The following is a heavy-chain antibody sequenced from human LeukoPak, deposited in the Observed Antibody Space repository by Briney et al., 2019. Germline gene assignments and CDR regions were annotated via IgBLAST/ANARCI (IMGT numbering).Heavy chain of an antibody. Sequence: GGSLRLSCAASGFTFSSFWMHWVRQAPGKGLVWVSRINTDGSSTDYADSVKGRFTISRDNAKNTLYLQMNSLRAEDTAVYYCAREDKRRDGYKPNYYYYGMDVWGQGTTVTVSS. CDR1: GFTFSSFW. V-gene: IGHV3-74*01. CDR2: INTDGSST. D-gene: IGHD5-24*01. J-gene: IGHJ6*02. CDR3: AREDKRRDGYKPNYYYYGMDV.